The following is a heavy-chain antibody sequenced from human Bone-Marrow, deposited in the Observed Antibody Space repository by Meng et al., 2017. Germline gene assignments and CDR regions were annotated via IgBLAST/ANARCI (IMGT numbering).Heavy chain of an antibody. CDR3: ARAWGKPTFEQQLMGRTPHFDY. Sequence: GSLILSCAVSGFTFSSYAMSWVRQAPGKGLEWVSSISSSSSYIYYADSVKGRFTISRDNAKNSLYLQMNSLRAEDTAVYYCARAWGKPTFEQQLMGRTPHFDYWGQGTLVTVSS. J-gene: IGHJ4*02. CDR1: GFTFSSYA. D-gene: IGHD6-13*01. CDR2: ISSSSSYI. V-gene: IGHV3-21*01.